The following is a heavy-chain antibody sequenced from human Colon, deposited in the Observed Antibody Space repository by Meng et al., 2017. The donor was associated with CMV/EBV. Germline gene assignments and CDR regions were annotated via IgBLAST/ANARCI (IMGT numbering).Heavy chain of an antibody. D-gene: IGHD3-22*01. CDR2: IKKDGSEK. J-gene: IGHJ4*02. V-gene: IGHV3-7*01. Sequence: GESLKISCAASGFIFSSYTMNWVRQAPGKGLEWVANIKKDGSEKNYVDSVKGRFIISTDNSKNSVFLQMNSLRVEDTALYYCVGVRTFNYDSSGQSLDYWGQGTLVTVSS. CDR1: GFIFSSYT. CDR3: VGVRTFNYDSSGQSLDY.